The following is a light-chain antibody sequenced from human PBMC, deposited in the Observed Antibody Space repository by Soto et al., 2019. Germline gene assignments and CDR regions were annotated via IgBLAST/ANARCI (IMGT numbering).Light chain of an antibody. V-gene: IGLV2-23*02. CDR2: DVS. CDR1: VGFYGL. J-gene: IGLJ1*01. Sequence: QSALTQPASVSGSPGQSITMSCTDVGFYGLVSWYQQHPGKVPKLMIYDVSKRPSGVSERFSGSKSGNTAYLTISALQADDEADYSCSLDASSRNYVFGNGTKGTVL. CDR3: SLDASSRNYV.